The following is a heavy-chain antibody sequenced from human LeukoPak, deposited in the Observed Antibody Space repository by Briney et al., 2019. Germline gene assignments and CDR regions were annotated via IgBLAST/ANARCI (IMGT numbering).Heavy chain of an antibody. V-gene: IGHV4-30-4*01. CDR2: IYYSGST. Sequence: RPSETLSLTCTVSGGSISSGDYYWSWTRQPPGKGLEWIGYIYYSGSTYYNPSLKSRVTISVDTSKNQFSLKLRSVTAADTAVCYCARVPDYGDYYFDYWGQGTLVTVSS. D-gene: IGHD4-17*01. CDR1: GGSISSGDYY. J-gene: IGHJ4*02. CDR3: ARVPDYGDYYFDY.